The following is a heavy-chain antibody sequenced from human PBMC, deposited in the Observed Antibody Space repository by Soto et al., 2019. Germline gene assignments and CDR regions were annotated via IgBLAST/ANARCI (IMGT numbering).Heavy chain of an antibody. CDR2: IIPIFGTA. J-gene: IGHJ6*03. D-gene: IGHD5-18*01. Sequence: ASVKVSCKASGGTFSSYAISWVRQAPGQGLEWMGGIIPIFGTANYAQKFQGRVTITADESTSTAYMELSSLGSEDTAVYYCARGPHTAYYYYYYMDVWGKGTTVTVSS. CDR1: GGTFSSYA. CDR3: ARGPHTAYYYYYYMDV. V-gene: IGHV1-69*13.